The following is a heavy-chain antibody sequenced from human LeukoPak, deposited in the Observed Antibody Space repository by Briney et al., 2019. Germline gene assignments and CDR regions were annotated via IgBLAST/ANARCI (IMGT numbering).Heavy chain of an antibody. CDR1: GYTFTSYA. J-gene: IGHJ6*02. V-gene: IGHV7-4-1*02. CDR3: AKPKVGYSYGFHYHYGMDV. CDR2: INTNTGNP. D-gene: IGHD5-18*01. Sequence: ASVKVSCKASGYTFTSYAMNWVRQAPGQGLEWMGWINTNTGNPTYAQGFTGRFVFSLDTSVSTAYLQISSLKAEDTAVYYCAKPKVGYSYGFHYHYGMDVWGQGTTVTVYS.